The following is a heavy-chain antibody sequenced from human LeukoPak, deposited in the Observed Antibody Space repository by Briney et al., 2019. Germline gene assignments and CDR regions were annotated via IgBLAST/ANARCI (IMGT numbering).Heavy chain of an antibody. CDR3: AKESYVYCSSTSCSPYYMDV. V-gene: IGHV3-11*01. Sequence: GGSLRLSCAASGITFSDYYMSWIRQAPGKGLEWVSYISSTGSMINYADSVKGRFTISRDNAKNSLYLQMNSLRVEDTAVYYCAKESYVYCSSTSCSPYYMDVWGKGTTVTVSS. CDR1: GITFSDYY. D-gene: IGHD2-2*01. CDR2: ISSTGSMI. J-gene: IGHJ6*03.